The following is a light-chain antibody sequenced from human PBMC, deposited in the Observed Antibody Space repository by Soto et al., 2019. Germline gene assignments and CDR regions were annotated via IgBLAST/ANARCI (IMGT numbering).Light chain of an antibody. CDR3: AGWDDRPNGNV. CDR1: ISNIGTNS. J-gene: IGLJ1*01. CDR2: TSN. Sequence: QSPLTQLPSASGTPVQRVTISCSGSISNIGTNSVSWYLQLPGSAPKLLIYTSNQRPSGVRERFSGSKSGTSASLAISGLQSEDEAEYFWAGWDDRPNGNVFGGGPKVAV. V-gene: IGLV1-44*01.